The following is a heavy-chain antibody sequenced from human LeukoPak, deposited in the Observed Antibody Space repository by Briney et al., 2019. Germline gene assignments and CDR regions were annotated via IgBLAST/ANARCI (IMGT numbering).Heavy chain of an antibody. Sequence: GGSLGLSCAASGFTFSSYGMQWVRQAPGKGLEWVAVIWYDGSNEYYADSVKGRFTISRDNSKNTLYLQMNTLRAEDTAVYYCARGGPSYYGMDVWGQGTSVTVSS. CDR2: IWYDGSNE. J-gene: IGHJ6*02. V-gene: IGHV3-33*01. CDR1: GFTFSSYG. CDR3: ARGGPSYYGMDV.